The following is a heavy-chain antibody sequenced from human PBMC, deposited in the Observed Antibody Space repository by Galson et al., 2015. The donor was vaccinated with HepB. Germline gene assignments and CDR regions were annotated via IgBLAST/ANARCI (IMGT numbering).Heavy chain of an antibody. Sequence: SLRLSCAASGFTFSSYTMHWVRQAPGKGLEWVAVISCDGSNKYYADSVKGRFTISRDNSKNTLYLQMNSLRAEDTAVYYCARDGRIRYYGSVSYYYWYFVLWFRGTLVTVSP. CDR1: GFTFSSYT. CDR2: ISCDGSNK. CDR3: ARDGRIRYYGSVSYYYWYFVL. D-gene: IGHD3-10*01. J-gene: IGHJ2*01. V-gene: IGHV3-30*04.